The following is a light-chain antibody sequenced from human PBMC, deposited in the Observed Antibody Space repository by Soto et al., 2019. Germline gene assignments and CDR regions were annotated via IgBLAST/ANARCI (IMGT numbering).Light chain of an antibody. Sequence: DIQMTQSPSSLPASVGDRVTLTGRASQNIATYLNWYQQKPGKAPKLLIYAASSLQSGVPSRLGGSGSGTDFTLTISSLQPEDFATYYCQQSSTIPYTFGQGTKLEIE. CDR1: QNIATY. CDR3: QQSSTIPYT. CDR2: AAS. V-gene: IGKV1-39*01. J-gene: IGKJ2*01.